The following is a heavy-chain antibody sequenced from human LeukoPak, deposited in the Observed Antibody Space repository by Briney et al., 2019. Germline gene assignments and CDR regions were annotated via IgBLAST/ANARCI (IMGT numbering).Heavy chain of an antibody. CDR1: GFTFSSYG. Sequence: GRSLRLSCAASGFTFSSYGMSWVRQAPGKGLEWVSAISGSGGSTFYADSVKGQFTISRDNSKNTLYLQMNSLRAEDTAVYYCARVRAHYYENSGYLAISGAFDIWGQGTMVTVSS. J-gene: IGHJ3*02. D-gene: IGHD3-22*01. V-gene: IGHV3-23*01. CDR2: ISGSGGST. CDR3: ARVRAHYYENSGYLAISGAFDI.